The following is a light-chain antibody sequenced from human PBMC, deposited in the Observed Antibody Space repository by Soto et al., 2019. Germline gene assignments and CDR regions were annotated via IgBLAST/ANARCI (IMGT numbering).Light chain of an antibody. Sequence: EIVMTQSPATLSVSPGGRATLSCRASQSISDTLAWYQQKPGQAPRLLIYDASNRATGIPARFSGSGSGTEFTLTISSLRSEDSAIYYCQQYFEWPPMTFGQGTKVDI. CDR1: QSISDT. CDR3: QQYFEWPPMT. V-gene: IGKV3D-15*01. CDR2: DAS. J-gene: IGKJ1*01.